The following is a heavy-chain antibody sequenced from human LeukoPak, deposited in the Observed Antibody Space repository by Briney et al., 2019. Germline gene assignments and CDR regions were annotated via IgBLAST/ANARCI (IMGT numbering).Heavy chain of an antibody. CDR1: GGSISSSSYY. CDR2: IYYSGST. Sequence: SETLSLTCTVSGGSISSSSYYWGWIRQPPGKGLEWIGYIYYSGSTNYNPSLKSRVTISVDTSKNQFSLILSSVTAADTAVYFCARDRHVTDKLGGDAFDIWGQGTTVTVS. V-gene: IGHV4-61*05. CDR3: ARDRHVTDKLGGDAFDI. D-gene: IGHD3-16*01. J-gene: IGHJ3*02.